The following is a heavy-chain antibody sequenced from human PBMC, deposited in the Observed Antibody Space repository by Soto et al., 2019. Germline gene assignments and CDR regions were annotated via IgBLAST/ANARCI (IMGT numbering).Heavy chain of an antibody. CDR2: IDPSDSYT. D-gene: IGHD1-7*01. Sequence: ESLTISCKGSGYSFTSYWISLVRQMRGKGLEWMGRIDPSDSYTNYSPSFQGHVTISADKSISTAYLQWSSLKASDTAMYYCARHSGGYWNYVGYYYYGMDVWGQGTTVTVSS. V-gene: IGHV5-10-1*01. CDR3: ARHSGGYWNYVGYYYYGMDV. CDR1: GYSFTSYW. J-gene: IGHJ6*02.